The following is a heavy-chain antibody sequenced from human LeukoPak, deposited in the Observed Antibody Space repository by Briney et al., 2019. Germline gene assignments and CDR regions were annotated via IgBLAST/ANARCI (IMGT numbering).Heavy chain of an antibody. CDR2: INYSGST. V-gene: IGHV4-34*01. Sequence: PSETLSLTCAVYGGSFSGYYWSWIRQPPGKGLEWIGEINYSGSTNYNPSLKSRVTISVDTSKNQFSLKLSSVTAADTALYYCARGDYYDSSGLGANWGQGTLVTVSS. CDR3: ARGDYYDSSGLGAN. J-gene: IGHJ4*02. D-gene: IGHD3-22*01. CDR1: GGSFSGYY.